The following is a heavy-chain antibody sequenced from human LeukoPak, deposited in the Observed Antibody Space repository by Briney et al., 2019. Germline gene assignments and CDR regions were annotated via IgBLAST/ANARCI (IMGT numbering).Heavy chain of an antibody. CDR2: IYGDGTT. CDR1: GFTVSNDY. Sequence: PGGSLRLSCAASGFTVSNDYMAWVRQAPGGGLEWVSLIYGDGTTFYTDSVKGRFTISRDNFKNTLYLQMSSLRPEETALYYCARDRAGAQSWVALDPWGQGTLVTVSS. D-gene: IGHD3-10*01. CDR3: ARDRAGAQSWVALDP. V-gene: IGHV3-66*02. J-gene: IGHJ5*02.